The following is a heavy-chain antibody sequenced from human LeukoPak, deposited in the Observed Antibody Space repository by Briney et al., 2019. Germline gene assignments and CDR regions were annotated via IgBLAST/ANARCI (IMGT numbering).Heavy chain of an antibody. CDR1: GGSISSSSYY. D-gene: IGHD5-18*01. J-gene: IGHJ5*02. V-gene: IGHV4-39*01. Sequence: SETLSLTCTVSGGSISSSSYYWGWIRQPPGKGLEWIGSIYYSGSTYYNPSLKSRVTISVDTSKNQFSLKLSSVTAADTAVYYCARQGYSYGYRWGQGTLVTVSS. CDR2: IYYSGST. CDR3: ARQGYSYGYR.